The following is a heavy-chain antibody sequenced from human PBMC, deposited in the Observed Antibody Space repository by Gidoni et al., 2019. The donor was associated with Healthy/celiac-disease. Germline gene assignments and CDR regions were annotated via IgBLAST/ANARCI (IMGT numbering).Heavy chain of an antibody. Sequence: EVQLLASGGGLVQPGGSLGLSCAASGLTCRSYAMSWVRPAQGKGLEWVSAISGSGGSTYYADSVKGRFTISRDNSKNTLYLQMNSLRAEDTAVYYCAKEGGGNSNFDYWGQGTLVTVSS. CDR3: AKEGGGNSNFDY. D-gene: IGHD2-21*02. J-gene: IGHJ4*02. V-gene: IGHV3-23*01. CDR2: ISGSGGST. CDR1: GLTCRSYA.